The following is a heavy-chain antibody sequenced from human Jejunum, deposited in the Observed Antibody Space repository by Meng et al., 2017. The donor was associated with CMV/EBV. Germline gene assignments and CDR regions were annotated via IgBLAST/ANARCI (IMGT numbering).Heavy chain of an antibody. D-gene: IGHD1-26*01. J-gene: IGHJ4*02. Sequence: ASGFTFGGFGMRWVRQAPGKGLEWVAFIRYDGSNQYYADSVKGRFTISRDNSKNTLSLHMNSLRPEDTAVFYCAKEEGTGSTPDCWGQGTRVTVSS. V-gene: IGHV3-30*02. CDR1: GFTFGGFG. CDR3: AKEEGTGSTPDC. CDR2: IRYDGSNQ.